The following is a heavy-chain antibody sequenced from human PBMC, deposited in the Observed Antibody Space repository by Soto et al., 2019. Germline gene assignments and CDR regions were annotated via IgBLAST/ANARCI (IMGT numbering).Heavy chain of an antibody. V-gene: IGHV4-31*03. CDR2: IYYSGST. J-gene: IGHJ5*02. CDR1: GVSISSGGYY. D-gene: IGHD2-8*01. Sequence: SETLSLTCTVSGVSISSGGYYWSWIRQHPGKGLEWIGYIYYSGSTYYNPSLKSRVTISVDTSKNQFSLKLSSVTAADTAVYYCARGSPYCTNGVCYRKNNWFDPWGQGTLVTVSS. CDR3: ARGSPYCTNGVCYRKNNWFDP.